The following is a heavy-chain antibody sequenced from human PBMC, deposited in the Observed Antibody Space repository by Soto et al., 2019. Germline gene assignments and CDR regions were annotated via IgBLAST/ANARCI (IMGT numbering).Heavy chain of an antibody. CDR2: INSDGSSK. CDR3: AREGGKGITIFGVVHREGPFSTNYGMDV. CDR1: GFTFSSYW. J-gene: IGHJ6*02. D-gene: IGHD3-3*01. V-gene: IGHV3-74*01. Sequence: GGSLRLSCAASGFTFSSYWMHWVRQAPGKGLVWVSRINSDGSSKSYVDSVKGRFTISRDNAKNTLYLQMNSLRAEDTAVYYCAREGGKGITIFGVVHREGPFSTNYGMDVWGQGTTVTVSS.